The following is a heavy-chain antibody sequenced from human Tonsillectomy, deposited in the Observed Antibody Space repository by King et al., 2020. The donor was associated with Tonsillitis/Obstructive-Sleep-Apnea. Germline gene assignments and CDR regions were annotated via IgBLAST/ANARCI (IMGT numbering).Heavy chain of an antibody. CDR1: GFSLSTSGVG. CDR3: AHITETTVTTGYFDY. D-gene: IGHD4-17*01. J-gene: IGHJ4*02. CDR2: ISWYDDK. Sequence: TLKESGPTLVKPTQTLKLTCTFSGFSLSTSGVGVGWILQPPGKALEWLALISWYDDKRYSPSLKSWLTITKDTSKNQVVLTMTNMDPVDTATYYCAHITETTVTTGYFDYWGQGTLVTVSS. V-gene: IGHV2-5*01.